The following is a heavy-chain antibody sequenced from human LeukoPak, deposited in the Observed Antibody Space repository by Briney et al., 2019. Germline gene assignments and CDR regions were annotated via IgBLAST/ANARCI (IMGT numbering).Heavy chain of an antibody. CDR1: GFTFSSYA. J-gene: IGHJ6*02. CDR3: ARERGGYDIPDYYYYGMDV. Sequence: GRSLRLSCAASGFTFSSYAMHWVRQAPGKGLEWVAVISYDGSNKYYADSVKGRFTISRDNSKNTLYLQMSSLRAEDTAVYYCARERGGYDIPDYYYYGMDVWGQGTTVTVSS. D-gene: IGHD5-12*01. CDR2: ISYDGSNK. V-gene: IGHV3-30-3*01.